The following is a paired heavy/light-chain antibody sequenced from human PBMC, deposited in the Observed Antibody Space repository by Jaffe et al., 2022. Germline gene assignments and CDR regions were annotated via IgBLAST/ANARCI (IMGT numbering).Heavy chain of an antibody. J-gene: IGHJ4*02. CDR1: GFTLSDHY. Sequence: EVQLVESGGGLVQPGGSLRLSCAASGFTLSDHYMDWVRQAPGKGLEWIGRIANKVNSYNTEYAASVKGRFTISRDDSKNSLYLQMDSLKTEDTAVYYCARRLGGTNRYNDYWGQGTLVTVSS. D-gene: IGHD3-16*01. CDR3: ARRLGGTNRYNDY. V-gene: IGHV3-72*01. CDR2: IANKVNSYNT.
Light chain of an antibody. V-gene: IGKV1-9*01. CDR2: GAS. J-gene: IGKJ4*01. Sequence: DIQLTQSPSFLSASVGDRVTITCRASQGISSYLAWYQQKPGKAPKCLIYGASTLQSGVPSRFSGSGSGTEFTLTISSLQPEDSATYYCQQLNNLPLTFGGGTKVEIK. CDR3: QQLNNLPLT. CDR1: QGISSY.